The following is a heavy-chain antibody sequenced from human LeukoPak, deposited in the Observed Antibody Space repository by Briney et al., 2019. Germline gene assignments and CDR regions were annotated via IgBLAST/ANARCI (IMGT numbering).Heavy chain of an antibody. V-gene: IGHV1-2*02. D-gene: IGHD6-13*01. CDR2: INPNSGGT. J-gene: IGHJ3*02. CDR3: ARDLQLYSSSWFDAFDI. CDR1: GYTFTGYY. Sequence: ASVKVSCKASGYTFTGYYMQWVRQAPGQGLEWMGWINPNSGGTNYAQKFQGRVTMTRDTSISTAYMELSRLRSDDTAVYYCARDLQLYSSSWFDAFDIWGQGTMVTVSS.